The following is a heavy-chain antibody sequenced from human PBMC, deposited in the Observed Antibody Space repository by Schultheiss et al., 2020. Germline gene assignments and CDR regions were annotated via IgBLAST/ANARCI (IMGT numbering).Heavy chain of an antibody. Sequence: GGSLRLSCAASGFTFSNAWMNWVRQAPGKGLEWVANIKEDGSEKYYVDSVKGRFTISRDNSKKSLYLQMNSLRAEDTAVYYCARVRGDYVEGYNFDYWGQGTLVTVSS. J-gene: IGHJ4*02. CDR2: IKEDGSEK. V-gene: IGHV3-7*01. D-gene: IGHD4-17*01. CDR1: GFTFSNAW. CDR3: ARVRGDYVEGYNFDY.